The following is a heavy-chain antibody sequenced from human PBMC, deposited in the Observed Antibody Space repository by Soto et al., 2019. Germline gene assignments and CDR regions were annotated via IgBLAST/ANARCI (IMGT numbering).Heavy chain of an antibody. J-gene: IGHJ4*02. CDR3: ARMVGATLVDY. Sequence: QVQLQESGPGLVKPSGTLSLTCTVSGASISSTSSYDYWSWVRQPPGKGLEWIGEIYHSGSTNYNPSLKSRFTMSVVKSKNHFSLRLSSVTAADTAVYYCARMVGATLVDYWGQGSLVTVSS. D-gene: IGHD1-26*01. CDR2: IYHSGST. CDR1: GASISSTSSYDY. V-gene: IGHV4-4*02.